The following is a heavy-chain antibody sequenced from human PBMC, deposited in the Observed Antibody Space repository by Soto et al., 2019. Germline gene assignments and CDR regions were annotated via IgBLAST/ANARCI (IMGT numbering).Heavy chain of an antibody. CDR3: ASIFHRTPSDDSSGPRGAFDI. CDR2: INPSGGST. J-gene: IGHJ3*02. CDR1: GYSFTSYY. V-gene: IGHV1-46*01. D-gene: IGHD3-22*01. Sequence: ASVKVSCKASGYSFTSYYMHWVRQAPGQGLEWMGIINPSGGSTSYAQKFQGRVTMTRDTSTSTVYMELSSLRSEDTAVYYCASIFHRTPSDDSSGPRGAFDIWGQGTMVTVSS.